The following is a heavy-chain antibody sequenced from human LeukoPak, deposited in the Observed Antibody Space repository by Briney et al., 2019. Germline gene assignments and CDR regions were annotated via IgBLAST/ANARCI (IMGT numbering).Heavy chain of an antibody. V-gene: IGHV3-7*01. CDR3: AREPTYSSSWHTTCDY. Sequence: PGGSLRLSCAASGFIFSSYWMSWVRQAPGKGPEWVANIKQDGSEKYYVDSVKGRFTISRDNAKNSLYLQMNSLRAEDTAVYYCAREPTYSSSWHTTCDYWGQGTLVTVSS. D-gene: IGHD6-13*01. CDR2: IKQDGSEK. CDR1: GFIFSSYW. J-gene: IGHJ4*02.